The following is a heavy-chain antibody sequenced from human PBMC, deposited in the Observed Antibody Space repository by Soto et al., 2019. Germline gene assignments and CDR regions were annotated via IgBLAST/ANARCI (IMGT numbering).Heavy chain of an antibody. D-gene: IGHD3-3*01. J-gene: IGHJ6*02. CDR2: ISYDGSNK. CDR3: AKERGVGVVIITHDDYYGMDV. V-gene: IGHV3-30*18. CDR1: GFTFSSYG. Sequence: GGSLRLSGGASGFTFSSYGMHWVRQAPGKGLEWVAVISYDGSNKYYADSVKGRFTISRDNSKNTLYLQMNSLRAEDTAVDYCAKERGVGVVIITHDDYYGMDVWGQGT.